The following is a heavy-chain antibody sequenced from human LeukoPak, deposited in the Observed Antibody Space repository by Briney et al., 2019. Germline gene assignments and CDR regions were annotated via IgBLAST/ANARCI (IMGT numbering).Heavy chain of an antibody. CDR3: ARGGIQLGEIGAFDI. CDR1: GFTFSSYA. Sequence: GGTLRLSCAASGFTFSSYAMHGVRQAPGKGLEWGAVISYDGSNKYYADSVKGRFTISRDNSKNTLYLQMNSLRAEDTAVYYCARGGIQLGEIGAFDIWGQGTMVTVSS. V-gene: IGHV3-30*04. CDR2: ISYDGSNK. J-gene: IGHJ3*02. D-gene: IGHD5-18*01.